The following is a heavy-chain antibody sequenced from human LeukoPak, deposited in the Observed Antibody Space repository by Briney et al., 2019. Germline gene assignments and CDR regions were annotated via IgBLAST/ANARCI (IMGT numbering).Heavy chain of an antibody. D-gene: IGHD4-11*01. CDR3: AKDIERGFDYTNSLDY. V-gene: IGHV3-33*06. Sequence: PGKSLRLSCAASGFTFTSYGMHWVRQAPGKGLEWVAVIWSDGTNKYYADSVKGRFAISRDDSKNMVYLQMNSLRVEDTAAYYCAKDIERGFDYTNSLDYWGQGTLVTVSS. CDR2: IWSDGTNK. J-gene: IGHJ4*02. CDR1: GFTFTSYG.